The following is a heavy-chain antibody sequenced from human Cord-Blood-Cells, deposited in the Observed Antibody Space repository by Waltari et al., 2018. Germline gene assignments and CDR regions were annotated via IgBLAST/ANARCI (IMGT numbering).Heavy chain of an antibody. CDR1: GGTFSSYA. CDR2: IIPIFGTA. V-gene: IGHV1-69*01. Sequence: QLQLVQSGAEVKKPGSSVTVSCNASGGTFSSYAFSWVRQAPGQGLEWMGGIIPIFGTANYAQKFQGRVTITADESTSTAYMELSSRRSEDTAVYYCARDGSSSWYWFDPWGQGTLVTVSS. CDR3: ARDGSSSWYWFDP. D-gene: IGHD6-13*01. J-gene: IGHJ5*02.